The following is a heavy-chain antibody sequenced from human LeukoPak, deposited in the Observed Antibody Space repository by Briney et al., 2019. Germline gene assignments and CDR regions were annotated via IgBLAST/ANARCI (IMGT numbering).Heavy chain of an antibody. V-gene: IGHV1-8*01. Sequence: ASVKVSCKASGYTFTSYDINWVRQATGQGLEWMGWMNPNSGNTGYAQKFQGRVTMTRNTSISTAYMELSSLRSEDTAVYYCARGGLRGTMARGVIIGRPYYYYYMDVWGKGTTVTISS. CDR1: GYTFTSYD. CDR3: ARGGLRGTMARGVIIGRPYYYYYMDV. J-gene: IGHJ6*03. D-gene: IGHD3-10*01. CDR2: MNPNSGNT.